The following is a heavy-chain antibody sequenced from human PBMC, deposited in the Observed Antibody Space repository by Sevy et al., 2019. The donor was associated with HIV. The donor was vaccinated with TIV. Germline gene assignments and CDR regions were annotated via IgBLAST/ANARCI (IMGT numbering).Heavy chain of an antibody. V-gene: IGHV3-48*01. CDR3: ARDDSYSSDY. CDR1: GFTFSSYS. J-gene: IGHJ4*02. CDR2: ISSSSSTI. Sequence: GGYLRLSCAASGFTFSSYSMNWVRQAPGKGLEWVSYISSSSSTIYYADSVKGRFTISRDNAKNSLYLQMNSLRAEDTAVYYCARDDSYSSDYWGQGTLVTVSS. D-gene: IGHD6-13*01.